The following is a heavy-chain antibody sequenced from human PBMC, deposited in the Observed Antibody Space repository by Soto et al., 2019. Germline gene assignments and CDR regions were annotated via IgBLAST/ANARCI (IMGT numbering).Heavy chain of an antibody. Sequence: WWSLRLSCSASVFTFSSYAMHWCRQAPGKGLEWVAVISYDGSNKYYADSVKGRFTISRDNSKNTLYLQMNSLRAEDTAVYYCARGPLYYYDSSPDAFDIWGQGTMVTVSS. V-gene: IGHV3-30-3*01. D-gene: IGHD3-22*01. CDR3: ARGPLYYYDSSPDAFDI. CDR1: VFTFSSYA. J-gene: IGHJ3*02. CDR2: ISYDGSNK.